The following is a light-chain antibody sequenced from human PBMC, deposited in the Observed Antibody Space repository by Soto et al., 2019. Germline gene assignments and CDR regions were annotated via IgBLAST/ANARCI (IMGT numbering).Light chain of an antibody. J-gene: IGKJ2*01. CDR1: QSISNS. V-gene: IGKV3-15*01. CDR2: GAS. CDR3: QQYNNWPPRT. Sequence: EIVMTQSPASLSVSPGETAALSCRASQSISNSLAWYQQKPGQAPSLLIYGASTRATGIPARFSGSGSGTEFTLTISSLQSEDSALYYCQQYNNWPPRTFGQGTKLEIK.